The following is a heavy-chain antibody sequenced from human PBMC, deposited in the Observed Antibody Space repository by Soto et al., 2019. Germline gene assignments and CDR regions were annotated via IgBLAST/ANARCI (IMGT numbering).Heavy chain of an antibody. D-gene: IGHD4-17*01. CDR3: AKVRTTVTTFFVLFDC. CDR2: ISGSGGST. Sequence: EVQLLESGGGLVQPGGSLRLSCAASGFTFSSYAMSWVRQAPGKGLEWVSAISGSGGSTYYADSVKGRFTISRDNSKNALYLQMNSLRAADTAVYYCAKVRTTVTTFFVLFDCWGQGTLVTVSS. CDR1: GFTFSSYA. V-gene: IGHV3-23*01. J-gene: IGHJ4*02.